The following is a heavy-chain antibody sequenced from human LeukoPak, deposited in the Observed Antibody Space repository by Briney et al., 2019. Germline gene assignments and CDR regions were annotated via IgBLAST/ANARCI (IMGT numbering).Heavy chain of an antibody. CDR3: AREAYYYDSSGQTYYFDY. D-gene: IGHD3-22*01. CDR2: ISSSSSYI. J-gene: IGHJ4*02. V-gene: IGHV3-21*01. Sequence: GGSLRLSCEASGFTFSSYSMNWVRQAPGKGLEWVSSISSSSSYIYYADSVKGRFTISRDNAKNSLYLQMNSLRAEDTAVYYCAREAYYYDSSGQTYYFDYWGQGTLVTVSS. CDR1: GFTFSSYS.